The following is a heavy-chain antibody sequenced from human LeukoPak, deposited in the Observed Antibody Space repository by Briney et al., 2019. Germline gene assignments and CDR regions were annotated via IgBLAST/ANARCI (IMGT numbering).Heavy chain of an antibody. CDR1: GYTFTRYY. Sequence: GASAKVSCKSSGYTFTRYYIHWEWDAPGQGLEWMGWINPNSGGTNYAQKFQGRVTMTRDTSISTAYMELRRLRSDDTAVYYCARVLPGSLRYSGRRPPCFDHWPRGTVVTVSS. V-gene: IGHV1-2*02. J-gene: IGHJ5*02. CDR2: INPNSGGT. D-gene: IGHD6-13*01. CDR3: ARVLPGSLRYSGRRPPCFDH.